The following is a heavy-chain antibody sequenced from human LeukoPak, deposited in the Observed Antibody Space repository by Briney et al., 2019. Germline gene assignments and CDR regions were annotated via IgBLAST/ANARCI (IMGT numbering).Heavy chain of an antibody. Sequence: SETLSLTCTVSGGSISSYYWSWIRQPPGKGLEWIGYIYYSGSTNYNPSLKSRVTMSVDTSKNQFSLKLSSVTAADTAVYYCASSGVVVIASGYYYYYMDVWGKGTTVTVSS. D-gene: IGHD2-21*01. J-gene: IGHJ6*03. CDR1: GGSISSYY. CDR2: IYYSGST. V-gene: IGHV4-59*12. CDR3: ASSGVVVIASGYYYYYMDV.